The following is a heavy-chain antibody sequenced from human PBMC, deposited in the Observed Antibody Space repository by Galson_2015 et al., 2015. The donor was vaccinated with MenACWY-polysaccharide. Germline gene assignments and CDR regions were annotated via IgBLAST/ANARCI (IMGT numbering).Heavy chain of an antibody. CDR3: AKDSTDFWSVAGRFDH. CDR2: IRSSGTNT. CDR1: GFTLTSYA. V-gene: IGHV3-23*01. D-gene: IGHD3-3*01. Sequence: SLRLSCAASGFTLTSYAMSWARQAPGKGLEWVSAIRSSGTNTYYADSVKGRFTISRDNSKNTLYLQVNSLRAEDTAVYYCAKDSTDFWSVAGRFDHWGQGTLVTVSS. J-gene: IGHJ5*02.